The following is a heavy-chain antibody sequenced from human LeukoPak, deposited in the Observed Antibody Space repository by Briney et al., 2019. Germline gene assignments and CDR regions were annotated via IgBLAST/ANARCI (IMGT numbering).Heavy chain of an antibody. CDR1: GFTFSSYW. Sequence: GGFLRLSCAASGFTFSSYWMSWVRQAPGKGLEWAANIKQDGSEKYYVDSVKGRFTISRDNAKNSLYLQMNSLRAEDTAVYYCASASGSFDYWGQGTLVTVSS. D-gene: IGHD3-3*01. CDR2: IKQDGSEK. CDR3: ASASGSFDY. J-gene: IGHJ4*02. V-gene: IGHV3-7*01.